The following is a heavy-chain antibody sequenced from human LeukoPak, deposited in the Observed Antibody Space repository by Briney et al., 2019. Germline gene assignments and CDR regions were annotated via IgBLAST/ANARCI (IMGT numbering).Heavy chain of an antibody. V-gene: IGHV3-30-3*01. Sequence: GGSLRLSCAASGFTFSSYAMHWVRQAPGKGLEWVAVISYDGSNKYYADSVKGRFTISRDNSKNTLYLQMNSLRAEDTAVYYCARPRVGGWASSIDYWGQGTLVTVSS. CDR2: ISYDGSNK. CDR3: ARPRVGGWASSIDY. D-gene: IGHD6-19*01. J-gene: IGHJ4*02. CDR1: GFTFSSYA.